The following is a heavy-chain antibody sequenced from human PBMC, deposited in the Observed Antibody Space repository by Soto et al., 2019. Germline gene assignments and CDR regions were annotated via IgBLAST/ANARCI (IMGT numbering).Heavy chain of an antibody. CDR3: AKDRGGYSYGFLLDY. D-gene: IGHD5-18*01. V-gene: IGHV3-30*18. CDR2: ISYDGSNK. Sequence: PGGSLRLSCAASGFTFSSYGMHWVRQAPGKGLEWVAVISYDGSNKYYADSVKGRFTISRDNSKNTLYLQMNSLRAEDTAVYYCAKDRGGYSYGFLLDYWGQGTLVTVSS. CDR1: GFTFSSYG. J-gene: IGHJ4*02.